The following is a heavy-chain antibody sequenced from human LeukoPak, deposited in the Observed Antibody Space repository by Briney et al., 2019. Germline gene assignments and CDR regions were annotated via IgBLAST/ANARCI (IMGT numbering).Heavy chain of an antibody. J-gene: IGHJ4*02. CDR1: GGSFSSYY. V-gene: IGHV4-34*01. CDR2: INHSGST. Sequence: SETLSLTCAVYGGSFSSYYWSLIRQPPGKGLEWIGEINHSGSTNYNPSLKSRVTISIDTSKNQLSLKLSSVTAADTAVYYCARGPIAAAELDFWGQGTLVTVYS. CDR3: ARGPIAAAELDF. D-gene: IGHD6-13*01.